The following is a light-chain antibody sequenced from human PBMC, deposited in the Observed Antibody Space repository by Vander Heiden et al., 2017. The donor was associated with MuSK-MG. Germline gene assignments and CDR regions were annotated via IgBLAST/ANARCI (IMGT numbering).Light chain of an antibody. CDR2: DAS. Sequence: SEMCKAPPSLSASVGDRVTITCQASQDIRNYLNWYQQKPGKAPKLLIYDASNLETGVPSRFSGSVSLKDLTVTISSLQTEDIATYSCEQDDYLPPTFGGGTKVEIK. CDR1: QDIRNY. J-gene: IGKJ4*01. CDR3: EQDDYLPPT. V-gene: IGKV1-33*01.